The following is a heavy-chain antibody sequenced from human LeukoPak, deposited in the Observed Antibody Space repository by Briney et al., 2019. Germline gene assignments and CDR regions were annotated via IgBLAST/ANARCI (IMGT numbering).Heavy chain of an antibody. CDR2: LSGSGVGT. Sequence: GASLRLSCAASGFAFSSYAMSWVRQAPGKGLEWVSTLSGSGVGTYYADSVRGRFTISRDNSKTTLYLQMNSLRAEDTAVYYCARAEVGAVDYWGQGTLVTVSS. CDR3: ARAEVGAVDY. D-gene: IGHD1-26*01. CDR1: GFAFSSYA. J-gene: IGHJ4*02. V-gene: IGHV3-23*01.